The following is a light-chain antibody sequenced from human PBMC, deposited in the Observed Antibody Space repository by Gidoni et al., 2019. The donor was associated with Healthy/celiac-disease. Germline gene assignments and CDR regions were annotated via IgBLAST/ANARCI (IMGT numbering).Light chain of an antibody. CDR2: AAS. V-gene: IGKV1-39*01. CDR3: QQSYSTPLT. Sequence: DIQMTQSPSSLSASVGDRVTITCLARQSISSYLNWYQQKPGKAPKVLIYAASSLPSGVPSRFGGSGTGTDFTLTISSLQPEDFATYYFQQSYSTPLTFGGGTKVEIK. CDR1: QSISSY. J-gene: IGKJ4*01.